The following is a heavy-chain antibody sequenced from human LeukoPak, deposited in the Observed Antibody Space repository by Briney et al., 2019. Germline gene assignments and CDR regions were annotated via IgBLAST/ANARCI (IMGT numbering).Heavy chain of an antibody. CDR3: ATSGVGASQNWFDP. D-gene: IGHD1-26*01. CDR1: GFTFSSYA. CDR2: ISGSGGST. V-gene: IGHV3-23*01. Sequence: GGSLRLSCAASGFTFSSYAMSWVRQAPGKGLEWVSAISGSGGSTYYADSVKGRFTISRDNSKNTLYLQMNSLRAEDTAVYYCATSGVGASQNWFDPWGQGTLVTVSS. J-gene: IGHJ5*02.